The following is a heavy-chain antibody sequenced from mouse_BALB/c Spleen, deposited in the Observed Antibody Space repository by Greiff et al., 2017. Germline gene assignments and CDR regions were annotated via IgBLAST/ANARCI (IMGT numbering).Heavy chain of an antibody. CDR2: IYPSAGYT. CDR1: GYTFTSYW. Sequence: VQRVESGAELVKPGASVKMSCKASGYTFTSYWMHWVKQRPGQGLEWIGYIYPSAGYTEYNQKFKDKATLTADKSSSTAYMQLSSLTSEDSAVYYCASSSTMITTCAYWGQGTLVTVSA. D-gene: IGHD2-4*01. CDR3: ASSSTMITTCAY. J-gene: IGHJ3*01. V-gene: IGHV1-7*01.